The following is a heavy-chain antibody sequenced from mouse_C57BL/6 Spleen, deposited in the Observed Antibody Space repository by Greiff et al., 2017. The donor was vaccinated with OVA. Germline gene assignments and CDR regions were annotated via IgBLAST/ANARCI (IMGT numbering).Heavy chain of an antibody. CDR2: IHPNSGST. CDR1: GYTFTSYW. CDR3: ARFYYDYDGFYAMDY. J-gene: IGHJ4*01. D-gene: IGHD2-4*01. Sequence: QVQLQQPGAELVKPGASVKLSCKASGYTFTSYWMHWVKQRPGQGLEWIGMIHPNSGSTNYNEKFKSKATLTVDKSSSTAYMQLSSLTSEDSAVYYGARFYYDYDGFYAMDYWGQGTSVTVSS. V-gene: IGHV1-64*01.